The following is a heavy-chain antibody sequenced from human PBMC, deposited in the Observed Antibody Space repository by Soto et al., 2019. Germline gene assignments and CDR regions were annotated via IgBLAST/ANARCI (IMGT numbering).Heavy chain of an antibody. CDR1: GYSFTSYW. V-gene: IGHV5-10-1*01. CDR2: IDPSDSYT. Sequence: GESLKISCKGAGYSFTSYWISWVRQMPGKGLEWMGRIDPSDSYTNYSPSFQGHVTISADKSISTAYLQWSSLKASDTAMYYCAMAYYDFWSGYYTAPDAFDIWGQGTMVTVSS. D-gene: IGHD3-3*01. J-gene: IGHJ3*02. CDR3: AMAYYDFWSGYYTAPDAFDI.